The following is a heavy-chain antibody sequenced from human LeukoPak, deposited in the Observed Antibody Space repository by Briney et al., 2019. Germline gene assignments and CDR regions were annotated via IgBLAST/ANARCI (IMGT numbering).Heavy chain of an antibody. D-gene: IGHD3-22*01. J-gene: IGHJ3*02. CDR1: GGSISSYY. CDR3: ARHYDSSGYRAFHI. Sequence: PSETLSLTCTVSGGSISSYYWSWIRQPPGKGLEWIGYIFYSGNTNYNPSLKSRVTISVDTSKNQFSLKLSSVTAADTAVYYCARHYDSSGYRAFHIWGQGTMVTVSS. V-gene: IGHV4-59*01. CDR2: IFYSGNT.